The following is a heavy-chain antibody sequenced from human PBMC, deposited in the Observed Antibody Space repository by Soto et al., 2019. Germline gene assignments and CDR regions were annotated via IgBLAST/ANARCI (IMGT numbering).Heavy chain of an antibody. CDR1: GFTFSSYS. J-gene: IGHJ4*02. CDR3: ARPVGEYSGYDEGGSFDY. Sequence: PXESLSLSFAASGFTFSSYSMNGVRQAPGKGLEWVSSISSSSSYIYYADSVKGRFTISRDNAKNSLYLQMNSLRAEDTAVYYCARPVGEYSGYDEGGSFDYWGQGTLVTVSS. CDR2: ISSSSSYI. D-gene: IGHD5-12*01. V-gene: IGHV3-21*01.